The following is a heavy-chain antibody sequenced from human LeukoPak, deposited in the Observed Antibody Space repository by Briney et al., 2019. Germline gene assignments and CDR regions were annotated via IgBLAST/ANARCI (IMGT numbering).Heavy chain of an antibody. CDR1: GGSISSYY. J-gene: IGHJ4*02. CDR2: IYRSGTT. Sequence: SETLSLTCTVSGGSISSYYWSWIRQPPGKGLEWIGEIYRSGTTNYKPSLKSRVTISLDKSRNHFSLKLTSVTAADSAVYYCARRSPYSTGWSSYFDYWGQGALVTVSS. D-gene: IGHD6-19*01. V-gene: IGHV4-59*12. CDR3: ARRSPYSTGWSSYFDY.